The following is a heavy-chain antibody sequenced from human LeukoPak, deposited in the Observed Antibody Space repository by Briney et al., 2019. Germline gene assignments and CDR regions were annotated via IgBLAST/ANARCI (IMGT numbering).Heavy chain of an antibody. J-gene: IGHJ4*02. CDR3: AKPSPVRYYFDY. CDR1: GGSISSYY. D-gene: IGHD4-17*01. Sequence: SETLSLTCTVSGGSISSYYWSWIRQPPGKGLEWIGYIYYSGSTNYNPSLKSRVTISVDTSKNQFSLKLSSVTAADTAVYYCAKPSPVRYYFDYWGQGTLVTVSS. V-gene: IGHV4-59*01. CDR2: IYYSGST.